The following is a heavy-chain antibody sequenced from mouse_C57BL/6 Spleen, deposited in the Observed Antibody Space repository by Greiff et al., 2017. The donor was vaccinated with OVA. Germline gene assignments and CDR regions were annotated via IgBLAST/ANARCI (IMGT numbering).Heavy chain of an antibody. CDR2: IDPSDSYT. Sequence: QVQLQQPGAELVMPGASVKLSCKASGYTFTSYWMHWVKQRPGQGLEWIGEIDPSDSYTNYNQKFKGKSTLTVDKSSSTAYMQLSSLTSEDSAVYYCARYYYGSYFDYGGQGTTLTVSS. J-gene: IGHJ2*01. CDR1: GYTFTSYW. D-gene: IGHD1-1*01. CDR3: ARYYYGSYFDY. V-gene: IGHV1-69*01.